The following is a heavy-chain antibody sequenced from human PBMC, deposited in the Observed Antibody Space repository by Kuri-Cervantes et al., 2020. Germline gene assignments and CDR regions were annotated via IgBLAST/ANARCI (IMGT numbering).Heavy chain of an antibody. CDR1: GGSISSYY. D-gene: IGHD2-2*01. Sequence: SETLSLTCTVSGGSISSYYWGWIRQPPGKGLEWIGSIYYSGSTYYNPSLKSRVTISVDTSKNQFSLKLSSVTAADTAVYYCARHLPREYCSSTSCYPPNWFDPWGQGTLVTVSS. CDR2: IYYSGST. V-gene: IGHV4-39*01. J-gene: IGHJ5*02. CDR3: ARHLPREYCSSTSCYPPNWFDP.